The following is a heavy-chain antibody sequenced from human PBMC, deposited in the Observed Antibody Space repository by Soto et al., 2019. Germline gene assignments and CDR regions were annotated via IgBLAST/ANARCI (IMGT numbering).Heavy chain of an antibody. CDR2: ISGSGGTT. D-gene: IGHD2-15*01. V-gene: IGHV3-23*01. J-gene: IGHJ4*02. CDR3: AKEVYCSGGTCYVDY. CDR1: GFTFSTYA. Sequence: EVQLLDGGGGLVQPGGSLRLSCTASGFTFSTYAMGWVRQAPGKGLQWVSGISGSGGTTYYADSVKGRFTISRDNSKNTMYLQMNSLRAEDTAVYFCAKEVYCSGGTCYVDYWGQGTLVTVSS.